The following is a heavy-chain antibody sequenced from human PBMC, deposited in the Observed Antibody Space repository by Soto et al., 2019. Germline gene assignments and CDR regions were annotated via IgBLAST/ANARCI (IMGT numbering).Heavy chain of an antibody. D-gene: IGHD3-22*01. V-gene: IGHV3-23*01. CDR2: ISGSGADT. Sequence: EVQLLESGGGLVQPGGSLRLSCAATGFSFSSYAMTWVRQAPGKGLEGVSAISGSGADTYYADSVKGRFTISRDNSKNTVYVQMNSLGADDTALYSCAKEDASGYNSLLFDYWGQGTLVTVSS. CDR3: AKEDASGYNSLLFDY. J-gene: IGHJ4*02. CDR1: GFSFSSYA.